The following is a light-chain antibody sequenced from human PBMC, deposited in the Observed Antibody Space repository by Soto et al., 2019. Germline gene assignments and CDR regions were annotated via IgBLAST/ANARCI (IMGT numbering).Light chain of an antibody. CDR3: ETWDSNIHWV. CDR1: SGHSSYI. CDR2: LEGSGSY. V-gene: IGLV4-60*02. Sequence: QTVVTQSSSASASMGSSVKLTCTLSSGHSSYIIAWHQQQPGKAPRYLMKLEGSGSYNKGSGVPDRFSGSSSGADRYLTISNLQFEDEADYYCETWDSNIHWVFGVVTKLTVL. J-gene: IGLJ3*02.